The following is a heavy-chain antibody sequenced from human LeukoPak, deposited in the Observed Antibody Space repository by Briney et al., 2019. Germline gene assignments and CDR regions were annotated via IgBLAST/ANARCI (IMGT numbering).Heavy chain of an antibody. J-gene: IGHJ5*02. D-gene: IGHD4-23*01. V-gene: IGHV4-30-4*01. CDR2: IYNSRST. CDR3: AREDWYDYGGRNWFDP. CDR1: GGSVTSGDYY. Sequence: SETLSLTCNVSGGSVTSGDYYWSWIRQPPGKGLEWIGYIYNSRSTYYSPSLKNRVSISVDASRNQLSLKLSSVTAADTAVYYCAREDWYDYGGRNWFDPWGLGILVTVSA.